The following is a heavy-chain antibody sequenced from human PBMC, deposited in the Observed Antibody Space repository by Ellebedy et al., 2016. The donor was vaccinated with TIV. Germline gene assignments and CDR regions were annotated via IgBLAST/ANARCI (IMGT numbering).Heavy chain of an antibody. CDR1: GFTFSSYS. V-gene: IGHV3-21*01. CDR2: ISSSSSYI. CDR3: AREAGTTSVLDYYYYYGMDV. J-gene: IGHJ6*02. D-gene: IGHD1-1*01. Sequence: GESLKISXAASGFTFSSYSMNWVRQAPGKGLEWVSSISSSSSYIYYADSVKGRFTISRDNAKNSLYLQMNSLRAEDTAVYYCAREAGTTSVLDYYYYYGMDVWGQGTTVTVSS.